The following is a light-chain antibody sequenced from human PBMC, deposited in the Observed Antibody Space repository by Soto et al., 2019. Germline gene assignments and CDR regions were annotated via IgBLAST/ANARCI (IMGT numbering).Light chain of an antibody. CDR3: SSYTSSNTLEV. CDR1: SSDVGGYNY. V-gene: IGLV2-14*03. Sequence: QSVLTQPASVSGSPGQSITISCTRTSSDVGGYNYVSWYQQHPGKAPKLMIYDVSNRPSGVSNRFSGSKSGNTASLTISGLQAEDEADYYCSSYTSSNTLEVFGGGTKLTVL. CDR2: DVS. J-gene: IGLJ2*01.